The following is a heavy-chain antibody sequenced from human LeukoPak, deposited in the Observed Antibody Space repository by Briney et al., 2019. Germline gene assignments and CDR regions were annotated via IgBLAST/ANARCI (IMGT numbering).Heavy chain of an antibody. Sequence: SETLSLTCAVYGASFSGYYWSWIRQPPGKGLEWLVEINHSGSTNYNPSLKSRVTISVDTSKNQFSLKLSSVTAADTAVYYCARARPWIQLWLPSYYYGMDVWGQGTTVTVSS. D-gene: IGHD5-18*01. CDR1: GASFSGYY. J-gene: IGHJ6*02. CDR2: INHSGST. V-gene: IGHV4-34*01. CDR3: ARARPWIQLWLPSYYYGMDV.